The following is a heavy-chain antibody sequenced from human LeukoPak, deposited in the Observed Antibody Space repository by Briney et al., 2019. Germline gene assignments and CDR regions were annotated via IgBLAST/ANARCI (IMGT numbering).Heavy chain of an antibody. CDR2: ISTSGSTI. J-gene: IGHJ6*02. V-gene: IGHV3-48*03. D-gene: IGHD2-8*02. CDR1: GFTFSGYE. Sequence: GGSLRLSCAASGFTFSGYEMKWVRQAPGKGVEWVSCISTSGSTIYYADSVKGRFTNSRDNAKNSLYLQMNGLRVEDTAVYYCARDWHPSGGVGYGMDVWGQGTTVTVSS. CDR3: ARDWHPSGGVGYGMDV.